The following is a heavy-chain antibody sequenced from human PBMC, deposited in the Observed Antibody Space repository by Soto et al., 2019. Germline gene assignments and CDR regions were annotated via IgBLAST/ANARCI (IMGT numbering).Heavy chain of an antibody. Sequence: ASVKVCWKASGYALTGYYRHWVRQAPGQGLEWMGWINPNSGGTNYAQKFQGWVTMTRDTSISTAYMELSRLRSDDTAVYFCARVNGSGSHLDYYGMDVWGQGTTVTVSS. J-gene: IGHJ6*02. D-gene: IGHD3-10*01. V-gene: IGHV1-2*04. CDR1: GYALTGYY. CDR3: ARVNGSGSHLDYYGMDV. CDR2: INPNSGGT.